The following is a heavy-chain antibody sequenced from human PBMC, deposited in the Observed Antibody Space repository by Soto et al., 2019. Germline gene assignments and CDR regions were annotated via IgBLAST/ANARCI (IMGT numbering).Heavy chain of an antibody. CDR3: AKVRRSYRPFDY. Sequence: LRLSCAASGXTFSSYAMSWVRQAPGKGLEWVSAISGSGGSTYYADSVKGRFTISRDNSKNTLYLQMNSLRAEDTAVYYCAKVRRSYRPFDYWGQGTLVTVSS. CDR2: ISGSGGST. D-gene: IGHD3-16*02. CDR1: GXTFSSYA. V-gene: IGHV3-23*01. J-gene: IGHJ4*02.